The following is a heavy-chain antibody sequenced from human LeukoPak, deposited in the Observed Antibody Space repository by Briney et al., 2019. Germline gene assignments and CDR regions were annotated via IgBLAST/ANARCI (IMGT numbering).Heavy chain of an antibody. D-gene: IGHD6-19*01. V-gene: IGHV3-15*01. CDR3: TTDISSGWYAY. CDR1: GFTFSNAW. Sequence: GGSLRLSCAGSGFTFSNAWMSWVRQAPGKGLERVCRIKSKTEGGTTDYAAPVKGRFTISRDDSKNTLYLQMNSLKTEDTAVYYCTTDISSGWYAYSGQGTLVTVSS. J-gene: IGHJ4*02. CDR2: IKSKTEGGTT.